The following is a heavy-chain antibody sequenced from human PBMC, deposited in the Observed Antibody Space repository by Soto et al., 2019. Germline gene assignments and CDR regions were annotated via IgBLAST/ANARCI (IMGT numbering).Heavy chain of an antibody. CDR2: IYPGDSYT. CDR1: GYSFTIYW. CDR3: ARSPMEQIPKYGV. V-gene: IGHV5-51*01. D-gene: IGHD1-26*01. J-gene: IGHJ6*02. Sequence: GESLKISCNGSGYSFTIYWIGWVRQMPGKGLEWMGIIYPGDSYTNYSPSFQGHVTISADKSISTAYLQWSSLKASDTAMYYCARSPMEQIPKYGVWGQGTTVTVSS.